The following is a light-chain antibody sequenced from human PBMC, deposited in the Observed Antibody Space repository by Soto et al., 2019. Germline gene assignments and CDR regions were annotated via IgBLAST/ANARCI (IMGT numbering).Light chain of an antibody. V-gene: IGKV1-39*01. CDR1: QGIRSE. Sequence: IQMTQSPSSLSASVGDRVTITCRASQGIRSELGWYQQKPGKAPNLLIYTASTLQSGVPARFSGSGSGTDFTLTISSLQPEDCATYYCQQSYDTPFTFGPGTKVDIK. CDR3: QQSYDTPFT. J-gene: IGKJ3*01. CDR2: TAS.